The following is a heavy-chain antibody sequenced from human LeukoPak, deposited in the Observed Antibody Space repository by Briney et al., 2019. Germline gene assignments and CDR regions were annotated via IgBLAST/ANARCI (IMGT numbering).Heavy chain of an antibody. CDR3: AKDSWSGYYEIDY. CDR1: GFTLSNHW. Sequence: GGSLRLSCAASGFTLSNHWMTWVRQAPGKGLEWVAVISYDGSNKYYAESVKGRFTISRDNSKNTLYLQMNSLRAEDTAVYYCAKDSWSGYYEIDYWGQGTLVTVSS. V-gene: IGHV3-30*18. D-gene: IGHD3-3*01. J-gene: IGHJ4*02. CDR2: ISYDGSNK.